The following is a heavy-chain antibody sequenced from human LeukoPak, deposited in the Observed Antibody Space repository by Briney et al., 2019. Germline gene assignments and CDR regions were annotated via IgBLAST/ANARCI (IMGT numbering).Heavy chain of an antibody. CDR2: IYPGDSDT. V-gene: IGHV5-51*01. J-gene: IGHJ4*02. CDR3: ARPWDGSGSNPDYFDY. CDR1: GYSFTCYW. Sequence: GESLKISCKGSGYSFTCYWIGWVRQMPGKGLEWMGIIYPGDSDTRYSPSFQGQVTISADKSISTAYLQWSSLKASDTAMYYCARPWDGSGSNPDYFDYWGQGTLVTVSS. D-gene: IGHD3-10*01.